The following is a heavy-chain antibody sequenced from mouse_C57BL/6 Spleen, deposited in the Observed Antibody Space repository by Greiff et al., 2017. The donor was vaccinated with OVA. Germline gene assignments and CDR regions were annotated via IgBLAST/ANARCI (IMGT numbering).Heavy chain of an antibody. CDR2: IYPGSGST. Sequence: QVQLQQSGAELVKPGASVKMSCKASGYTFTSYWITWVKQRPGQGLEWIGDIYPGSGSTNYNEKFKSKATLTVDTSSSTAYMQLSSLTSEDSAVYYCARSLLGLRSFAYWGQGTLVTVSA. CDR3: ARSLLGLRSFAY. CDR1: GYTFTSYW. V-gene: IGHV1-55*01. D-gene: IGHD2-4*01. J-gene: IGHJ3*01.